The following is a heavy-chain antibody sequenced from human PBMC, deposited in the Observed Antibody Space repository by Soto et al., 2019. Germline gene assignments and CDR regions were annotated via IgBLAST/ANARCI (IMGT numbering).Heavy chain of an antibody. CDR1: GGSISSYD. Sequence: QVQLQESGRRLVKPSETLSLTCTVSGGSISSYDWSWIRQPPGKGLEWIVYIYYSGSTNYNPSLKSGVTISVDTSKNQISLKLYSVTAADTAMYHCARRSGTYYNWFDPWGQGTLVTVSS. D-gene: IGHD3-10*01. CDR2: IYYSGST. V-gene: IGHV4-59*08. J-gene: IGHJ5*02. CDR3: ARRSGTYYNWFDP.